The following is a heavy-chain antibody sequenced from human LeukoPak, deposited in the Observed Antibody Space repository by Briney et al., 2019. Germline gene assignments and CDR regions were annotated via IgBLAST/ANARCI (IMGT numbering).Heavy chain of an antibody. CDR3: AKGRGTTVTAAANY. Sequence: GGSLRLSCAASGFTFSSYWMHWVRQVPGKGLVWVSGINTDGSTTSYADSVKGRFTISRDNAKNTLYLQMNSLRAEDTAVYYCAKGRGTTVTAAANYWGQGTLVTVSS. CDR1: GFTFSSYW. D-gene: IGHD4-17*01. V-gene: IGHV3-74*01. J-gene: IGHJ4*02. CDR2: INTDGSTT.